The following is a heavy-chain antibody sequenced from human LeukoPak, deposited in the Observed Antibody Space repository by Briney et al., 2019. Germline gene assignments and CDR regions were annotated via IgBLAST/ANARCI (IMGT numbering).Heavy chain of an antibody. V-gene: IGHV1-46*01. J-gene: IGHJ6*02. D-gene: IGHD3-3*01. Sequence: GASVKVSCKASGYTFTSYYMHWVRQAPGQGLEWMGIINPSGGSTSYAQKFQGRITMTTDTSTTTAYMELRSLRSDDTAVYYCATLGDVLRLFPLISLDGMDVWGQGTTVTVSS. CDR2: INPSGGST. CDR1: GYTFTSYY. CDR3: ATLGDVLRLFPLISLDGMDV.